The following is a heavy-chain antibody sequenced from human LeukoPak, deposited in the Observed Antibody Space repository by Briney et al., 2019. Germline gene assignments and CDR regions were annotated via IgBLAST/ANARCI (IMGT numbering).Heavy chain of an antibody. CDR3: TSYRYSGSAVFDY. CDR2: IKSKTDGGTR. D-gene: IGHD1-26*01. J-gene: IGHJ4*02. CDR1: GFTFSNAW. Sequence: GGSLRLSCAASGFTFSNAWMSWVRQAPGKGLEWVGRIKSKTDGGTRDHAAPVKGRFTISRDDSKNTLYLQMNSLKTEDTAVYYCTSYRYSGSAVFDYWGQGTLVTVSS. V-gene: IGHV3-15*01.